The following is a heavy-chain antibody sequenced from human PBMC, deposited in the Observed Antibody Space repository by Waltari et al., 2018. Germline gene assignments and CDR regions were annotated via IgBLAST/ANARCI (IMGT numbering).Heavy chain of an antibody. CDR2: MNPNSGGT. Sequence: QVQLVQSGAEVKKPGASVRVSCKASGYTLTGYYMHWVRQAPGQGLAWMGWMNPNSGGTNYAQKFQGRVTRTRDTSVSTAYMELNRLRSDDTAVYYCARARVAGTVPRFDYLGQGTLVTVSS. CDR1: GYTLTGYY. J-gene: IGHJ4*02. CDR3: ARARVAGTVPRFDY. D-gene: IGHD6-19*01. V-gene: IGHV1-2*02.